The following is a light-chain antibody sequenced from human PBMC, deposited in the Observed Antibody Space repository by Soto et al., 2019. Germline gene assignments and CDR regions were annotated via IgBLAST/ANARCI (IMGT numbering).Light chain of an antibody. CDR3: SSYTRTNNLVL. CDR2: DVS. CDR1: SNDVGGYDY. V-gene: IGLV2-14*03. J-gene: IGLJ2*01. Sequence: QSVLTQPASVSGSLGESITISCTGTSNDVGGYDYVSWYQQHPGKVPKVIIYDVSNRPSGVSNRFSGSKSGNTASLTISGLQAEDEADYYCSSYTRTNNLVLFGGGTQLTVL.